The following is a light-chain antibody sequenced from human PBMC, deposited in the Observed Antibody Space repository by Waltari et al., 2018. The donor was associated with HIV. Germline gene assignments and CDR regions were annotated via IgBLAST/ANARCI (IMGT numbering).Light chain of an antibody. V-gene: IGLV1-44*01. CDR3: AAWDDSLNGVV. Sequence: QSVLPQPPSASGTPGQRVTISCSGSSSNIGSNTVNWYQQLPGTAPKPLIYSTNQRPSGVPDRFSGSKSGTSASLAISGLQSEDEADYYCAAWDDSLNGVVFGGGTKLTVL. J-gene: IGLJ2*01. CDR2: STN. CDR1: SSNIGSNT.